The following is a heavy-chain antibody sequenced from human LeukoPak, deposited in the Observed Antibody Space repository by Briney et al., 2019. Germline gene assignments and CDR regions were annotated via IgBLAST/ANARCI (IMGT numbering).Heavy chain of an antibody. CDR2: ISGSSSTI. CDR1: GFPFSSYS. D-gene: IGHD2-15*01. J-gene: IGHJ6*03. V-gene: IGHV3-48*04. Sequence: GGSLRLSCAASGFPFSSYSMNWVRQAPGKGLEWLSYISGSSSTIYYADSVKGRFTISRDNAKNSQYLQMNSLRAEDTAVYYCARESLGYCSGSTCYYFYMDFWGKGTTVTVSS. CDR3: ARESLGYCSGSTCYYFYMDF.